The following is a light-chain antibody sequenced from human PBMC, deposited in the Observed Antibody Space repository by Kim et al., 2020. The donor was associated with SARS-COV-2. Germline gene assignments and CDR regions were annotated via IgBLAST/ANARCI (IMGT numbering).Light chain of an antibody. CDR2: GAS. V-gene: IGKV3-20*01. J-gene: IGKJ5*01. Sequence: EIVLTQSPGTLSLSPGERATLSCRASQSFSSNLLAWYQQKPGQSPRLLIYGASIRATGIPDRFSGSGSGTDFTLTISRVEPEDFAVYYCQQYGTAPTTFGQGTRLEIK. CDR3: QQYGTAPTT. CDR1: QSFSSNL.